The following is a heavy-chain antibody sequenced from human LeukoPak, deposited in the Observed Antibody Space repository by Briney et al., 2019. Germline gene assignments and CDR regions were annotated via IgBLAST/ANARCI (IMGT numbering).Heavy chain of an antibody. Sequence: GGSLRLSCAASGFTFSSYAMHWVRQAPGKGLEWVAVISYDGSNKYYADSVKGRFTISRDNSKNTLYLQMNSLRAEDTAVYYCAREVSSSGGFDPWGQGTLVTVSS. CDR2: ISYDGSNK. CDR1: GFTFSSYA. J-gene: IGHJ5*02. CDR3: AREVSSSGGFDP. V-gene: IGHV3-30*04. D-gene: IGHD6-6*01.